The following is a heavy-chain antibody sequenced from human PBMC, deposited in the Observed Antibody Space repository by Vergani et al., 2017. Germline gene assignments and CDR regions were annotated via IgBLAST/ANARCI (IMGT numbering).Heavy chain of an antibody. V-gene: IGHV4-31*03. D-gene: IGHD2-8*01. CDR2: ISTGGTP. CDR1: GASITYVSSYY. Sequence: QMQESGPGLVKPSQTLSLTCTVSGASITYVSSYYWTWFRQHPGMAPEWIGYISTGGTPYYNPSLRSRVDISMDTSKDQFSLKLTSVTAADTAVYYCARAHLMALSFSCDPWGQGILVTVSS. CDR3: ARAHLMALSFSCDP. J-gene: IGHJ5*02.